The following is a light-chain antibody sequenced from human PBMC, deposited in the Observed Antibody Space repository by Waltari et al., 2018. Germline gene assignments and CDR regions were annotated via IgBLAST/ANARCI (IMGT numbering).Light chain of an antibody. CDR1: QSVGTW. Sequence: DIQMTQSPSTLSASVGDRVNISCRASQSVGTWLAWYQQKPGKAPNLLIYMASSLDSGVPSRFSGSGSGTDFTLTISSLQPDDFATYSCQQYSSFSTFGQGTKV. J-gene: IGKJ2*01. V-gene: IGKV1-5*03. CDR3: QQYSSFST. CDR2: MAS.